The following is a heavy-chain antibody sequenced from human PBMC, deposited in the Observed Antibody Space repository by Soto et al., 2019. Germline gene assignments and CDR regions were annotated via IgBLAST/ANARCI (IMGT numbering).Heavy chain of an antibody. CDR3: AHSRSGYSGYQYYYYGMDV. CDR1: GFSLSTSGVG. J-gene: IGHJ6*02. D-gene: IGHD5-12*01. CDR2: IYWDDDK. Sequence: QITLKESGPTLVKPTQTLTLTCTFSGFSLSTSGVGVGWIRQPPGKALEWLALIYWDDDKRYSPSLKSRLTITKETSKNQVVLTMTNMDPVDTATYYCAHSRSGYSGYQYYYYGMDVWGQGTTVTVSS. V-gene: IGHV2-5*02.